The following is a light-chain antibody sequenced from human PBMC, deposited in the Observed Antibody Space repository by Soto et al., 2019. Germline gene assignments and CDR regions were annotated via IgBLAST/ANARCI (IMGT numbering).Light chain of an antibody. J-gene: IGKJ5*01. CDR3: QQANSFPFT. CDR2: AAS. Sequence: DLQMTQSPSSVSASVGERFTITCRASQGVGNWLGWYQQKPGRAPKLLIYAASTLQSGVPSRFSGSGSGTDFNLTISSLQPEELATDDGQQANSFPFTGGQGTRLEIK. V-gene: IGKV1-12*01. CDR1: QGVGNW.